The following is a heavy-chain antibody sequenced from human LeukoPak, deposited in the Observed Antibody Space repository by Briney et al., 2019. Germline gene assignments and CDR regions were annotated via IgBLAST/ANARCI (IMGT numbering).Heavy chain of an antibody. CDR3: ARESGGSFAPPRFDY. Sequence: SVKVSCKASGGTFSSYAISWVRQAPGQGLEWMGRIIPIFGTANYAQKFQGRVTITTDESTSTAYMELSSLRSEDTAVCYCARESGGSFAPPRFDYWGQGTLVTVSS. J-gene: IGHJ4*02. CDR2: IIPIFGTA. D-gene: IGHD2-15*01. V-gene: IGHV1-69*05. CDR1: GGTFSSYA.